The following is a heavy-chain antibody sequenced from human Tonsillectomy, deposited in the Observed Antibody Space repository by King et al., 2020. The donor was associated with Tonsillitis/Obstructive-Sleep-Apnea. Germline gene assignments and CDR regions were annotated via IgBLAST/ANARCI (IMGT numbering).Heavy chain of an antibody. CDR1: GFTFSSYG. V-gene: IGHV3-33*01. D-gene: IGHD3-10*01. Sequence: VQLVESGGGVVQPGRSLRLSCAASGFTFSSYGMHWVRQAPGKGLEWVAVIWYDGSNKYYADSVKGRFTISRDNSKNTLYLQMNSLRAEDTAVYYCARDLQSWYGLLDYWGQGTLVTVSS. CDR3: ARDLQSWYGLLDY. J-gene: IGHJ4*02. CDR2: IWYDGSNK.